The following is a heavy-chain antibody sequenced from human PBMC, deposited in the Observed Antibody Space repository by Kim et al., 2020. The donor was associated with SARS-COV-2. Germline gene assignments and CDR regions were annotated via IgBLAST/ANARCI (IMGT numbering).Heavy chain of an antibody. Sequence: GGSLRLSCAASGFTFSSYAMSWVRQAPGKGLEWVSAISGSGGSTYYADSVKGRFTISRDNSKNTLYLQMNSLRAEDTAVYYCAKAMSRSITGTVWGTYYYYGMDIWGQGTTVTVSS. J-gene: IGHJ6*02. CDR2: ISGSGGST. CDR1: GFTFSSYA. D-gene: IGHD1-20*01. V-gene: IGHV3-23*01. CDR3: AKAMSRSITGTVWGTYYYYGMDI.